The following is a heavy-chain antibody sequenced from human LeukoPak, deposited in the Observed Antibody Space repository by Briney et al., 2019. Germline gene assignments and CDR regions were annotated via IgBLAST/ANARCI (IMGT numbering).Heavy chain of an antibody. CDR3: ARGMYYYGSGSYLHFDY. J-gene: IGHJ4*02. Sequence: GSSVKVSCKASGGTFSSYAISWVRQAPGQGLGWMGGIIPIFGTANYAQKFQGRVTITADESTSTAYMELSSLRSEDTAVYYCARGMYYYGSGSYLHFDYWGQGTLVTVSS. CDR1: GGTFSSYA. CDR2: IIPIFGTA. V-gene: IGHV1-69*01. D-gene: IGHD3-10*01.